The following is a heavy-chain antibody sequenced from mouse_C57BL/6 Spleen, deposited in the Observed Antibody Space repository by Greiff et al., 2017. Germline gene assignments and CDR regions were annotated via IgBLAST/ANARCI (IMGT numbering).Heavy chain of an antibody. CDR2: ISSGGDYI. V-gene: IGHV5-9-1*02. D-gene: IGHD2-14*01. CDR1: GFTFSSYA. Sequence: EVQRVESGEGLVKPGGSLKLSCAASGFTFSSYAMSWVRQTPEKRLEWVAYISSGGDYIYYADTVKGRFTISRDNARNTLYLQMSSLKSEDTAMYYCTRDRHYYAMDYWGQGTSVTVSS. J-gene: IGHJ4*01. CDR3: TRDRHYYAMDY.